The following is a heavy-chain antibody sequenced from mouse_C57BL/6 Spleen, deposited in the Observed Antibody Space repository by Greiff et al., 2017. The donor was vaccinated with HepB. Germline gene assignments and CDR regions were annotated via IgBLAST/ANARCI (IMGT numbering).Heavy chain of an antibody. Sequence: EVQLQESGPGLVKPSQSLSLTCSVTGYSITSGYYWNWIRQFPGNKLEWMGYISYDGSNNYNPSLKNRISITRDTSKNQFFLKLNSVTTEDTATYYCARGYDGPAWFAYWGQGTLVTVSA. J-gene: IGHJ3*01. CDR3: ARGYDGPAWFAY. CDR1: GYSITSGYY. D-gene: IGHD2-3*01. V-gene: IGHV3-6*01. CDR2: ISYDGSN.